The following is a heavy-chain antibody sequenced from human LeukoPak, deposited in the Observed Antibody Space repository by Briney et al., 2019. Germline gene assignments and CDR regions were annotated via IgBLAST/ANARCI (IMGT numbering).Heavy chain of an antibody. CDR1: GGSISSYY. CDR3: ARGLAAAAVAGLDY. J-gene: IGHJ4*02. Sequence: SETLSLTCTVSGGSISSYYWSWIRQPPGKGLGWIGYIYYSGSTNYNPSLKSRVTISVDTSKNQFSLKLSSVTAADTAVYYCARGLAAAAVAGLDYWGQGTLVTVSS. D-gene: IGHD6-19*01. CDR2: IYYSGST. V-gene: IGHV4-59*01.